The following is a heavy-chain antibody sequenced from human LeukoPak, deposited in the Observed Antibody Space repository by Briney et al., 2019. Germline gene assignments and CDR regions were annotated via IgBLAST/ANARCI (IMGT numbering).Heavy chain of an antibody. CDR3: AKDTTAYIAGRYYYGMDA. V-gene: IGHV3-23*01. D-gene: IGHD6-6*01. CDR2: IGSGGLT. J-gene: IGHJ6*02. CDR1: GFTFSSYA. Sequence: GGSLRLSCAASGFTFSSYAMSWVRQAPGKGLEWVSTIGSGGLTYYADSVKGRFTISRDSSKNTLYLQMNSLRAEDTAVYHCAKDTTAYIAGRYYYGMDAWGRGTTVTVSS.